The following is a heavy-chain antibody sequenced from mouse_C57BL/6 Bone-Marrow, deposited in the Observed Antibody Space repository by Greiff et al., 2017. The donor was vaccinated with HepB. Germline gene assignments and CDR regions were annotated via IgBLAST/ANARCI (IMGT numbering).Heavy chain of an antibody. J-gene: IGHJ1*03. D-gene: IGHD1-1*01. V-gene: IGHV5-6*01. CDR2: ISSGGSYT. Sequence: EVQLQESWGDLVKPGGSLKLSCAASGFTFSSYGMSWVRQTPDKRLEWVATISSGGSYTYYPDSVKGRFTISRDNAKNTLYLQMSSLKSEDTAMYYCAIGTVEGRWYFDVWGTGTTVTVSS. CDR3: AIGTVEGRWYFDV. CDR1: GFTFSSYG.